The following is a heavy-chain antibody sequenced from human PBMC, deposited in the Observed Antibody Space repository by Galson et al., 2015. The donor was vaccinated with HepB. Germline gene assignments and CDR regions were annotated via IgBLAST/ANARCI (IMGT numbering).Heavy chain of an antibody. D-gene: IGHD6-13*01. J-gene: IGHJ4*02. CDR2: IIPIFGTA. Sequence: SVKVSCKASGGTFSSYAISWVRQAPGQGLEWMGGIIPIFGTANYAQKFQGGVTITADKSTSTAYMELSSLRSEDTAVYYCASSGGQQLTRIDYWGQGTLVTVSS. CDR1: GGTFSSYA. CDR3: ASSGGQQLTRIDY. V-gene: IGHV1-69*06.